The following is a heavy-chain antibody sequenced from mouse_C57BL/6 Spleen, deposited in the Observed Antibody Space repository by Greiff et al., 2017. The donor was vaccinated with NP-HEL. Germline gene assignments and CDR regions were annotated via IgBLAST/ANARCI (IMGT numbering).Heavy chain of an antibody. CDR1: GFTFSSYA. D-gene: IGHD1-1*02. J-gene: IGHJ4*01. CDR3: ARDVYYGQLGAMDY. Sequence: EVLLVESGGGLVKPGGSLKLSCAASGFTFSSYAMSWVRQTPEKRLEWVATISDGGSYTYYPANVKGRFTISRDNAKNNLYLQMSHLKSEDTAMYYCARDVYYGQLGAMDYWGQGTSVTVSS. CDR2: ISDGGSYT. V-gene: IGHV5-4*01.